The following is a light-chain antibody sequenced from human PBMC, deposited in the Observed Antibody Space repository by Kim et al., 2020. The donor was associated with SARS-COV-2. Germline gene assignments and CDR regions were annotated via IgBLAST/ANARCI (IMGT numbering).Light chain of an antibody. V-gene: IGKV1-5*03. CDR3: RQHNDYPLT. Sequence: DIQMTQSPSTLSASVGDRVTITCRASQSISSWLAWYQQKPGKAPKLLIYKASTLESGVPSRFSGSGYGTEFTLTISSLQPDDFATYYCRQHNDYPLTFGGGTKVDIK. CDR1: QSISSW. CDR2: KAS. J-gene: IGKJ4*01.